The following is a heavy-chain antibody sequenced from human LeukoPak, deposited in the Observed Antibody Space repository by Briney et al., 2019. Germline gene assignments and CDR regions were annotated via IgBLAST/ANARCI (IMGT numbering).Heavy chain of an antibody. D-gene: IGHD1-26*01. CDR2: IYYSGST. Sequence: SETLSLTCTVSGGSISSGDYYWSWIRQPPGKGLEWIGYIYYSGSTYYNPSLKSRVTISVDTSKNQFSLKLSSVTAADTAVYYCARAEGELPLDYWGQGTLVTVSS. J-gene: IGHJ4*02. V-gene: IGHV4-30-4*01. CDR1: GGSISSGDYY. CDR3: ARAEGELPLDY.